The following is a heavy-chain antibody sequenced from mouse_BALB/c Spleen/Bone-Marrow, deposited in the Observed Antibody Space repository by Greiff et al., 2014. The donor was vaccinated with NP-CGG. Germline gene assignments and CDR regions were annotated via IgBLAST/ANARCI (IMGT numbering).Heavy chain of an antibody. V-gene: IGHV7-3*02. CDR2: IRNKANGYTT. Sequence: EVQGVESGGGLVQPGGSLRLSCATSGFTFTDYYMSWVRQPPGKALEWLGFIRNKANGYTTEYSASVKGRFTISRDNSQSILYLQMNTLRVEDSATYYCAREGVYYGNPYWYFDVWGAGTTVTVSS. CDR1: GFTFTDYY. CDR3: AREGVYYGNPYWYFDV. J-gene: IGHJ1*01. D-gene: IGHD2-1*01.